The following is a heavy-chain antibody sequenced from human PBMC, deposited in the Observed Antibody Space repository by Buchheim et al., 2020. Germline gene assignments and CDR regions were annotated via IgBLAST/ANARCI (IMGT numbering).Heavy chain of an antibody. CDR1: GFTFDDYG. D-gene: IGHD3-9*01. CDR2: INWNNSST. V-gene: IGHV3-20*04. CDR3: AREDLDILTGYYWFDS. Sequence: EVQLVESGGGVVRPGGSLRLSCAASGFTFDDYGMSWVRQAPGKGLEWVSHINWNNSSTTYADSVKGRFTISRDNAKNSLYLQLNSLRAEDTAVYYCAREDLDILTGYYWFDSWGQGTL. J-gene: IGHJ5*01.